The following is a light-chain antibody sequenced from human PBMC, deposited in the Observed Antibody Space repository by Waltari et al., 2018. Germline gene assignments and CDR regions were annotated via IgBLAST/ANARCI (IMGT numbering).Light chain of an antibody. V-gene: IGLV2-23*01. J-gene: IGLJ2*01. CDR1: SSDVGSYNL. CDR2: EGS. CDR3: CSYAGSSTHVV. Sequence: QSALTQPASVSVSPGQSITISCTGTSSDVGSYNLLSLSQPHPGKAPKLMIYEGSKRPSGVSNRFSCSKSGNTASLTISGLPAEDEADYYCCSYAGSSTHVVFGGGTKLSVL.